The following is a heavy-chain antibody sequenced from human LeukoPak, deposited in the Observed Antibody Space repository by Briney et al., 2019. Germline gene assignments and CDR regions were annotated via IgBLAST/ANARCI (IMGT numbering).Heavy chain of an antibody. CDR3: ARNPDILTGHDAFDI. V-gene: IGHV1-2*02. J-gene: IGHJ3*02. Sequence: ASVKVSCNASGYTFTGYYMHWVRQAPGQGLEWMGWINPNSGGTNYAQKFQGRVTMTRDTSISTAYMELSRLRSDDTAVYYCARNPDILTGHDAFDIWGQGTMVTVSS. D-gene: IGHD3-9*01. CDR1: GYTFTGYY. CDR2: INPNSGGT.